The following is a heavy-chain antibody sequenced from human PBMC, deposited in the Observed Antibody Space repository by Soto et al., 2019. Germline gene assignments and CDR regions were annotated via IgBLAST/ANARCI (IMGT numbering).Heavy chain of an antibody. CDR2: ISGSGGST. J-gene: IGHJ4*02. V-gene: IGHV3-23*01. CDR1: GFTFSSYA. Sequence: EGSLRLSCAASGFTFSSYAMSWVRQAPGKGLEWVSAISGSGGSTYYADSVKGRFTISRDNSKNTLYLQMNSLRAEDTAVYYCAKDRPFIVGATTGRGVPAVYWGQGTLVTVSS. CDR3: AKDRPFIVGATTGRGVPAVY. D-gene: IGHD1-26*01.